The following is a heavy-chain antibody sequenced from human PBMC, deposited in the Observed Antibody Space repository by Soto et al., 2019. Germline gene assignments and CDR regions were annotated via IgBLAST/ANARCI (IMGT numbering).Heavy chain of an antibody. CDR1: GGSISSYY. CDR3: AREPQYSGSYSDYRPFDY. CDR2: IYTSGST. V-gene: IGHV4-4*07. D-gene: IGHD1-26*01. J-gene: IGHJ4*02. Sequence: LSLTCTVSGGSISSYYWSWIRQPAGKGLEWIGRIYTSGSTNYNPSLKSRVTMSVDTSKNQFSLKLSSVTAADTAVYYCAREPQYSGSYSDYRPFDYWGQGTLVTVSS.